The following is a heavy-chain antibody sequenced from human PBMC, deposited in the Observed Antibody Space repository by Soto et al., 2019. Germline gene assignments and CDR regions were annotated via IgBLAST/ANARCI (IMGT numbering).Heavy chain of an antibody. Sequence: EVQLVESGGGLVQPGGSLRLSCADSGFTFSSYWMHWVRQAPGKGLVWISRINTDGSSTSYVDSVQGRFTISRDNGKNTLFLQMNSLRGEDTAVYYCARRGSGVTRGLHYWGQGTLVTVSS. CDR1: GFTFSSYW. J-gene: IGHJ4*02. CDR3: ARRGSGVTRGLHY. D-gene: IGHD2-15*01. V-gene: IGHV3-74*01. CDR2: INTDGSST.